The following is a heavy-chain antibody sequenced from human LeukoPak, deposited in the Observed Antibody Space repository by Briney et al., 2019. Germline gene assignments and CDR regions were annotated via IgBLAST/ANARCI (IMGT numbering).Heavy chain of an antibody. D-gene: IGHD2-2*01. J-gene: IGHJ4*02. V-gene: IGHV1-46*01. Sequence: ASVKVSCKASGYTFTSYPMHWVRQAPGQGLEWMGIINPSGGSTNYAQKFQGRVTMTRNTSTSTVYMELSSLRSENTAVYYCARLGYCSSTVCQWGQGTLVTVSS. CDR3: ARLGYCSSTVCQ. CDR2: INPSGGST. CDR1: GYTFTSYP.